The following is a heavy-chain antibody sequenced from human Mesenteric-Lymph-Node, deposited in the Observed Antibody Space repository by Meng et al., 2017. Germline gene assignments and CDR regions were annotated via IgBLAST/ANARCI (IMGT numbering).Heavy chain of an antibody. CDR3: ERDHFRETLYYGMDV. CDR2: IYYSGST. V-gene: IGHV4-59*01. J-gene: IGHJ6*02. Sequence: SETLSLTCTVSGGSISSYYLSWIRQPPGKGLEWIGYIYYSGSTNYNPSLKSRVTISVDTSKNQFSLKLSSVTAADTAVYYCERDHFRETLYYGMDVWGQGTTVTVSS. CDR1: GGSISSYY. D-gene: IGHD3-10*01.